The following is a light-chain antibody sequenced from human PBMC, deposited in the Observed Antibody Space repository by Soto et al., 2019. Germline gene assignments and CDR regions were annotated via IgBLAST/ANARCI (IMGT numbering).Light chain of an antibody. CDR3: QQTYSTPFT. CDR1: QSISSY. Sequence: DIQMTQSPSSLSASVGDRVTITCRASQSISSYLTWYQQKPGKAPKLMIYAASSLQSGVPSRFSSSGSGTDFTLTISILQPDDFATYYWQQTYSTPFTFGPGTKVDIK. V-gene: IGKV1-39*01. J-gene: IGKJ3*01. CDR2: AAS.